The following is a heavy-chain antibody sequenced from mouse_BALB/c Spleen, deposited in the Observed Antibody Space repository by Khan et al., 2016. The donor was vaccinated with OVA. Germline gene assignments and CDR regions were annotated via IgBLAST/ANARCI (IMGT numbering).Heavy chain of an antibody. CDR3: TREGVDGTPFAY. D-gene: IGHD4-1*01. V-gene: IGHV1-69*02. CDR2: IYPSDSYT. J-gene: IGHJ3*01. Sequence: QVQLQQPGIELVRPGASVKLSCKASGYTFTNYWINWVKQRPGQGLEWIGNIYPSDSYTNYNQKFKDKATLTVDKSSSTAYMQLSSPTSADSAVYYCTREGVDGTPFAYWGQGTLVTVSA. CDR1: GYTFTNYW.